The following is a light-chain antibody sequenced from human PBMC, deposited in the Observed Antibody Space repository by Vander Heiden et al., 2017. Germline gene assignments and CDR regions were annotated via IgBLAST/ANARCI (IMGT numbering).Light chain of an antibody. CDR2: DAT. Sequence: ATKLTKPPSSLSTSVGARVTITCRASQGITSALAWYQQKPGKRPKLLIYDATSLETGVPLRFSGSGSGTDFTLTISSLQPEDAATYFCQQFSIYPRTFGQGTKLEIK. CDR1: QGITSA. J-gene: IGKJ2*01. CDR3: QQFSIYPRT. V-gene: IGKV1-13*02.